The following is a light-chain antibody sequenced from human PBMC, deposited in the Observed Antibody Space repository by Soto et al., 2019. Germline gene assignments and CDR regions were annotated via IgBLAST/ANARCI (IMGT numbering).Light chain of an antibody. CDR1: QNISSY. CDR2: AAS. CDR3: QQSYSIPYT. J-gene: IGKJ2*01. Sequence: DIQMTQSPSSLSASVGDRVTITCRASQNISSYLNWYQQEPGKAPNLLIYAASSLQSGVPPRFSGSGSGTDFTLTISSLQPEDCAAYYCQQSYSIPYTFGQGTKLEIK. V-gene: IGKV1-39*01.